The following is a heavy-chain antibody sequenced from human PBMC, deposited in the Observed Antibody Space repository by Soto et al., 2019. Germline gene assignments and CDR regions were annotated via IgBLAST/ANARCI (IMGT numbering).Heavy chain of an antibody. CDR2: IYYSGST. Sequence: QLQLQESGPGLVKPSETLSLTCTVSGGSISSSSYYWGWIRQPPGKGLEWIGSIYYSGSTYYNPSLKSRVTISVDTSKNQFSLKLSSVTAADTAVYYCARQLGVNWFDPWGQGTLVTVSS. D-gene: IGHD3-16*01. CDR3: ARQLGVNWFDP. V-gene: IGHV4-39*01. J-gene: IGHJ5*02. CDR1: GGSISSSSYY.